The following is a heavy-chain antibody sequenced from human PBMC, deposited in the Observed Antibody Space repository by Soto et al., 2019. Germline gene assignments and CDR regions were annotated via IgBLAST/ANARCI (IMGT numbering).Heavy chain of an antibody. Sequence: QVQLQQSGPGLVKPSQTLSLTCAISGDSVSSNSAAWNWIRQSPSRGLEWLGRTYYRSKWYNDXAVSVKSRITXXPXTXXNQFSLQLNSVTPEDTAVYYCARGSSANHIAVADYWGQGTLVTVSS. J-gene: IGHJ4*02. V-gene: IGHV6-1*01. D-gene: IGHD6-19*01. CDR3: ARGSSANHIAVADY. CDR2: TYYRSKWYN. CDR1: GDSVSSNSAA.